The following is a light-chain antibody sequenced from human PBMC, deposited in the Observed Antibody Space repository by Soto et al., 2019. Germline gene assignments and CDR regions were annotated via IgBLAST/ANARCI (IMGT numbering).Light chain of an antibody. CDR3: QKYDAAPWT. CDR1: QSVSNNY. J-gene: IGKJ1*01. Sequence: EIVLTQSPGTLSLSPGERATLSCRASQSVSNNYLAWYQQKPGQAPRLLIYGASNRATGIPDRFSGSGSGTDFTLTISSLQSEDVATYYCQKYDAAPWTFGQGTKVDI. CDR2: GAS. V-gene: IGKV3-20*01.